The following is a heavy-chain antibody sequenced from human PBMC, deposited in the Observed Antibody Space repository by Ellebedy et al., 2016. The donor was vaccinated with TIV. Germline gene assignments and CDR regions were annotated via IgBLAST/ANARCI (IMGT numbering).Heavy chain of an antibody. CDR2: IKQDGSEK. CDR1: GFTFSSYW. J-gene: IGHJ3*02. Sequence: GGSLRLXCAASGFTFSSYWMSWVRQAPGKGLEWVANIKQDGSEKHYVDSVKGRFTVSRDNAKNSLFLQMSSLRVEDTAVYYCARNNHGAYGGGDAFDIWGQGTMVTVSS. V-gene: IGHV3-7*01. CDR3: ARNNHGAYGGGDAFDI. D-gene: IGHD4-17*01.